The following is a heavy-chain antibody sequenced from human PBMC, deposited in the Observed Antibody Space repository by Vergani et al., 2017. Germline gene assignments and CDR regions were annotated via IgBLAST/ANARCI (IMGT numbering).Heavy chain of an antibody. D-gene: IGHD3-16*01. J-gene: IGHJ3*02. CDR2: ISAYNGNT. CDR3: ARTGGATSAFDI. Sequence: QVQLVQSGAEVKKPGASVKVSCKASGYTFTSYGISWVRQAPGQGLEWMGWISAYNGNTKYAQKLQGRVTMTTDTATGTAYMELRSLGSDDPAVYYCARTGGATSAFDIWGQGTMVTVSS. CDR1: GYTFTSYG. V-gene: IGHV1-18*01.